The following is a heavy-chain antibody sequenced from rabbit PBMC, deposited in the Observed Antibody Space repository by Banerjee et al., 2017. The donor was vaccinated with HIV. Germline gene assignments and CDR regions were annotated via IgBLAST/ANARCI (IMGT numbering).Heavy chain of an antibody. CDR1: GFSFSSSYY. D-gene: IGHD8-1*01. Sequence: QSLEESGGDLVKPGASLTLTCTASGFSFSSSYYMCWVRQAPGKGLEWIGCIYTGSGGITYYASWAKGRFTISKTSSTTVTLQMTSLTVADTATYFCARSVGSTYLYGMDLWGPGTLVTVS. CDR3: ARSVGSTYLYGMDL. CDR2: IYTGSGGIT. V-gene: IGHV1S40*01. J-gene: IGHJ6*01.